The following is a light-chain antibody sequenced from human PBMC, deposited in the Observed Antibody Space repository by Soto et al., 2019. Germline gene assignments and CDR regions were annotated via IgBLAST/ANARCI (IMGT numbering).Light chain of an antibody. CDR2: DVT. J-gene: IGLJ3*02. CDR1: SSDIGAYNY. Sequence: QSALTQPASVSGSPGQSITFSFTGTSSDIGAYNYVSWYQHHPGKAPKLLMYDVTDRPSGVSDRFSGSKSGTTASLTISGLQAEDEADYFCSSYTTINTVVVFGGGTKLTVL. V-gene: IGLV2-14*03. CDR3: SSYTTINTVVV.